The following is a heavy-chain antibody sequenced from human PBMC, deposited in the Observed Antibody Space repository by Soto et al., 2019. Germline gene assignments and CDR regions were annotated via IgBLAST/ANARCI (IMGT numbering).Heavy chain of an antibody. CDR3: ATPPYDVLNGYSKPYGMDV. Sequence: GGSLRLSCAASGFSFRDFGMLWVRQAPGKGLEWVAFISYDGSTKYYTGSVKGRFTISRDNSENTLFLQMSSLRAEDTAVYYCATPPYDVLNGYSKPYGMDVWGQGTRVTVSS. V-gene: IGHV3-30*03. J-gene: IGHJ6*02. CDR1: GFSFRDFG. D-gene: IGHD3-9*01. CDR2: ISYDGSTK.